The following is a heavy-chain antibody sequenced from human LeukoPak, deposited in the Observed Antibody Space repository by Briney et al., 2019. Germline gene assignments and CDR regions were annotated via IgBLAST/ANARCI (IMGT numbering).Heavy chain of an antibody. D-gene: IGHD3-10*02. J-gene: IGHJ5*02. CDR2: IYYSGST. V-gene: IGHV4-59*08. Sequence: SETLSLTCTVSGGSISSYYWSWIRQPPGKGLEWIGYIYYSGSTNYNPSLKSRVTISVDTSKNQFSLKLSSVTAADTAVYYCARGTTMIREYDWFDPWGQGTLVTVSS. CDR3: ARGTTMIREYDWFDP. CDR1: GGSISSYY.